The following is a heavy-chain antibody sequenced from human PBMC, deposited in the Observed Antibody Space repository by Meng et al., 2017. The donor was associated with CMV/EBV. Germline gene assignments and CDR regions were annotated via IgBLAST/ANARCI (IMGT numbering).Heavy chain of an antibody. D-gene: IGHD4-23*01. CDR3: ARDAEPPVVTPYYYYYGMDV. CDR2: TYYRSKWYN. Sequence: SQTLSLTCAISGDSVSSTSAAWNWIRQSPSRGLEWLGRTYYRSKWYNDYAVSVKSRITINPDTSKNQFSLQLNSVTPEDTAVYYCARDAEPPVVTPYYYYYGMDVWGQGTTVTVSS. CDR1: GDSVSSTSAA. V-gene: IGHV6-1*01. J-gene: IGHJ6*02.